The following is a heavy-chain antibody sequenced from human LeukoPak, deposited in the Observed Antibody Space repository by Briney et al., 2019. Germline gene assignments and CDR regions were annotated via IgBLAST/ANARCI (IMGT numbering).Heavy chain of an antibody. CDR1: GFTFSRYW. V-gene: IGHV3-74*01. D-gene: IGHD2-15*01. J-gene: IGHJ5*02. CDR2: INRDGSTT. Sequence: GGSLRLSCAASGFTFSRYWMHWVRHAPGEGPVWVSQINRDGSTTRYADSVKGRFSISRDSAKNTLYLQMNSLRAEDTAVYYCARDLGDVVVVVAANWFGPWGQGTLVTVSS. CDR3: ARDLGDVVVVVAANWFGP.